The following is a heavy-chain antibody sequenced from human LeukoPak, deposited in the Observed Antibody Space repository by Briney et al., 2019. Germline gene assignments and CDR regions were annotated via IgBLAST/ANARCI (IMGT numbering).Heavy chain of an antibody. J-gene: IGHJ3*02. V-gene: IGHV3-7*01. CDR2: IKQDGSEK. Sequence: GGSLRLSCAASGFTFSSYWMSWVRQAPGKGLEWVANIKQDGSEKYYVDSVKGRFTISRDNAKNSLYLQMNSLRAEDTAVYYCARGPKSFGPRAFDIWGQGTMVTVSS. CDR1: GFTFSSYW. D-gene: IGHD1-14*01. CDR3: ARGPKSFGPRAFDI.